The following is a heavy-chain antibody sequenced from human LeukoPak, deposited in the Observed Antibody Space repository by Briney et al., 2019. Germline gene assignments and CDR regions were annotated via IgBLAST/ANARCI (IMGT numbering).Heavy chain of an antibody. CDR3: AKVASTTRRHDAFDI. V-gene: IGHV1-2*02. CDR1: GYTLTDHY. J-gene: IGHJ3*02. Sequence: GASVKVSCKASGYTLTDHYIHWVRQAPGQGLEWMGWITPSSGGTIYAQKFQGRVTMTRDMSISTAYMELSRLRSDDTAVYYCAKVASTTRRHDAFDIWGQGALVTVSS. CDR2: ITPSSGGT. D-gene: IGHD1-1*01.